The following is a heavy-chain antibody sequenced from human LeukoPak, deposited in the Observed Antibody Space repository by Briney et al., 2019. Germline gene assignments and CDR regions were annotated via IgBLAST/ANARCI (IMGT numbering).Heavy chain of an antibody. D-gene: IGHD1-26*01. CDR1: GGSIGRSF. Sequence: PSETLSLTCSVSGGSIGRSFWNWIRLSPGEGLECIGYISYSGRTNYSPPLKSRVTISIDTSKNQLSLTLSSVTAADTALYYCARDRSGTYYTFDVWGQGTMVTVSA. V-gene: IGHV4-59*13. CDR2: ISYSGRT. CDR3: ARDRSGTYYTFDV. J-gene: IGHJ3*01.